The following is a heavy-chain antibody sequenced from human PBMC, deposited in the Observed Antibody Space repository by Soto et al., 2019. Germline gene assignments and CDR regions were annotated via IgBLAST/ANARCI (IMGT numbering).Heavy chain of an antibody. D-gene: IGHD4-17*01. J-gene: IGHJ4*02. V-gene: IGHV3-7*01. CDR1: GFSLSNYW. Sequence: DAHLVESGGGMVQPGGSLRLSCAASGFSLSNYWMTWVRQAPGKGQEWVDNIQEVGSLKFYEDSVRGRFTISRDNAKNSEYLEIRRVRADDTAVHYCVGDSYTAHWHTDGEDYFVQGTLVTVSS. CDR3: VGDSYTAHWHTDGEDY. CDR2: IQEVGSLK.